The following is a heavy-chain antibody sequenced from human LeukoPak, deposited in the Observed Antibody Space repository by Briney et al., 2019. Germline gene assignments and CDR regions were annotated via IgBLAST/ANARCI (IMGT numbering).Heavy chain of an antibody. V-gene: IGHV1-8*01. CDR3: ARRDCSSTSCYYYGMDV. CDR1: GYTFTSYD. J-gene: IGHJ6*02. Sequence: ASVKVSCKASGYTFTSYDINWVRQATGQGLEWMGWMNPNSGNTGYAQKFQGRVTMTRNTSISTAYMELSSLRSEDTAVYYCARRDCSSTSCYYYGMDVWGQGTTVTVSS. D-gene: IGHD2-2*01. CDR2: MNPNSGNT.